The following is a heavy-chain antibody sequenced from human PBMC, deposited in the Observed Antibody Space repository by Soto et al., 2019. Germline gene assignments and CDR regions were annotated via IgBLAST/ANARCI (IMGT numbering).Heavy chain of an antibody. J-gene: IGHJ6*02. CDR2: INSDGSST. D-gene: IGHD2-15*01. CDR1: GFTFSSYW. CDR3: ARVRRGPGWYDV. V-gene: IGHV3-74*01. Sequence: EVQLVESGGGLVQPGGSLRLSCATSGFTFSSYWMHWVRQAPGKGLVWVSRINSDGSSTSYADSVKGRFTISRDNAKNTLYLQMNSLRAEDTAVYYCARVRRGPGWYDVWGQGTTVTVSS.